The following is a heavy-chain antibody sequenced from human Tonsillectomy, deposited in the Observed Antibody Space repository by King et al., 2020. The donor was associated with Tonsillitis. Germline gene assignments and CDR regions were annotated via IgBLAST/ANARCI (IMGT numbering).Heavy chain of an antibody. Sequence: VQLVESGGGLVQPGGSLRLSCAASGFTFSSYAMSWVRQAPGKGLEWVSAISGSGGSTYYADSVKGRFTISRDNSKNTLYLQMNSLRAEDTAVYYCAKEETTQYYDFWSGYYYPPPNWFDPWGQGTLVTVSS. J-gene: IGHJ5*02. CDR3: AKEETTQYYDFWSGYYYPPPNWFDP. V-gene: IGHV3-23*04. D-gene: IGHD3-3*01. CDR1: GFTFSSYA. CDR2: ISGSGGST.